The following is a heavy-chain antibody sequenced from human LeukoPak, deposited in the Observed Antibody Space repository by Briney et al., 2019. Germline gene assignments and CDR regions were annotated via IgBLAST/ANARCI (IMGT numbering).Heavy chain of an antibody. J-gene: IGHJ4*02. V-gene: IGHV3-30*18. Sequence: PGGSLRLSCAASGFTLSSYGMHWVRQAPGKGLEGVAVISYDGSNKYYADSVKGRFTSSRDNSKNTLYLQMNSLRAEDTAVYYCAKDLWFGELSEYYFDYWGQGTLVTVSS. CDR3: AKDLWFGELSEYYFDY. D-gene: IGHD3-10*01. CDR2: ISYDGSNK. CDR1: GFTLSSYG.